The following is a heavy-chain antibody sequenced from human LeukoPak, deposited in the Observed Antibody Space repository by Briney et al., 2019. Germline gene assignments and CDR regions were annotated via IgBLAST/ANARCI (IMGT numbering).Heavy chain of an antibody. Sequence: GRSLRLSCAASGFDFSDLYMHWVRQASGRGLEWVGLIRTKPNSYTTVYAASVKGRFTISRDDSKNTAYLQMNSLKAEDTAVYYCTRQHCSGGTCSYVDYWGQGTLVTVSS. J-gene: IGHJ4*02. CDR3: TRQHCSGGTCSYVDY. CDR1: GFDFSDLY. V-gene: IGHV3-73*01. D-gene: IGHD2-15*01. CDR2: IRTKPNSYTT.